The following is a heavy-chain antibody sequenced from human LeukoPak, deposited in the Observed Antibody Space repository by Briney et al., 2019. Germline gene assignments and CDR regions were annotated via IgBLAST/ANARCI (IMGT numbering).Heavy chain of an antibody. CDR3: ARGASMITFGGVIVYYFDY. J-gene: IGHJ4*02. CDR1: GFTVSSNY. Sequence: GGSLRLSCAASGFTVSSNYMSWVRQAPGKGLEWVSVIYSGGSTYYADSVKGRFTISRDNAKNSLYLQMNSPRAEDTAVYYCARGASMITFGGVIVYYFDYWGQGTLVTVSS. D-gene: IGHD3-16*02. CDR2: IYSGGST. V-gene: IGHV3-66*01.